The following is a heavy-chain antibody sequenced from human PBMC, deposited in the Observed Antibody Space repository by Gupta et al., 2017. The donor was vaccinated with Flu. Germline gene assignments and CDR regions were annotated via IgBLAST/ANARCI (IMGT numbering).Heavy chain of an antibody. CDR3: VRGRVSRYVPQQERRPFDI. J-gene: IGHJ3*02. Sequence: DVPLVESGGGLVQPGGSLRLSCAASGFSLSSNWMHWVRQAPGKGLVWVSGINNDGSSPTYAESVKGRFTISRDNAKNTLYLQMNSLRAGDTAVYYCVRGRVSRYVPQQERRPFDIWGQGTMVTVS. D-gene: IGHD1-1*01. V-gene: IGHV3-74*01. CDR2: INNDGSSP. CDR1: GFSLSSNW.